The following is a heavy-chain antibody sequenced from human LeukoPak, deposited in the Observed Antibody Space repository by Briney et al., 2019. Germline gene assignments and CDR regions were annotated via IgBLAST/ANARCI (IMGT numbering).Heavy chain of an antibody. V-gene: IGHV4-59*01. CDR3: ARDLDSSSWYFDY. D-gene: IGHD6-13*01. Sequence: SVSLSLTCTVSGGSISSYYWSWIRQPPGKGLEWIGYIYYSGSTNYNPSLKSRVTISVDTSKNQFSLKLSSVTAADTAVYYCARDLDSSSWYFDYWGQGTLVTVFS. CDR2: IYYSGST. CDR1: GGSISSYY. J-gene: IGHJ4*02.